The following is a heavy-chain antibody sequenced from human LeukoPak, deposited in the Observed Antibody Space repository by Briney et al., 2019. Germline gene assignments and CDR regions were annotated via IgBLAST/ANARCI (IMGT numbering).Heavy chain of an antibody. D-gene: IGHD3-3*01. CDR3: ARAYDFWSGYHFTYGY. CDR1: GGSISSSSYY. V-gene: IGHV4-39*01. Sequence: TSSETLSLTCTVSGGSISSSSYYWGWIRQPPGKGLEWIGSIYYSGSTYYNPSLKSRVTISVDTSKNQFSLKLSSVTAADTAVYYCARAYDFWSGYHFTYGYWGQGTLVTVPS. J-gene: IGHJ4*02. CDR2: IYYSGST.